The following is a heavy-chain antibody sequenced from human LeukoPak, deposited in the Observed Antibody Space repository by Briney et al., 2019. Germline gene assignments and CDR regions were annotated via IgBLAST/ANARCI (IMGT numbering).Heavy chain of an antibody. J-gene: IGHJ4*02. CDR3: AKVDDSSGYGYDY. CDR1: GFTFSSYW. CDR2: INHNGNVN. D-gene: IGHD3-22*01. V-gene: IGHV3-7*03. Sequence: GGSLRLSCAASGFTFSSYWMNWARQAPGKGLEWVASINHNGNVNYYVDSVKGRFTISRDNAKNSLYLQMSNLRAEDTAVYYCAKVDDSSGYGYDYWGQGTLVTVSS.